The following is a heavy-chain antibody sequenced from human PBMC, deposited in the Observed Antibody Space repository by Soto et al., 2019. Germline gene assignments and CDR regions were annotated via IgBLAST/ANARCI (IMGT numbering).Heavy chain of an antibody. CDR1: GFTVSVNY. CDR3: ARDQFYGSASSNYIYQYYYGMDV. J-gene: IGHJ6*04. V-gene: IGHV3-53*02. D-gene: IGHD3-10*01. CDR2: VDSRGST. Sequence: EVQLLETGGGLIQPGGSLRLSCAASGFTVSVNYMNWVRQAPGKGLEWVSLVDSRGSTYYADSVKGRFTISRDNSKNTLYLQMNSLRVEDTAVYYCARDQFYGSASSNYIYQYYYGMDVWGKGTTVTVSS.